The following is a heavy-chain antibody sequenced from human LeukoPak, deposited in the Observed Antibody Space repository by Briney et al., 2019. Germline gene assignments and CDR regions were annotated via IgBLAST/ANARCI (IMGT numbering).Heavy chain of an antibody. Sequence: SETLSLTCTVSGGSISSSSYSWGWIRQPPGKGLEWTGSVSHSGSINYDPSLKNRVTISVDTSKNQFSLKLSSVTAADTAVYYCWAIVTTIKLDFWGQGTLVTVSS. D-gene: IGHD5-12*01. CDR3: WAIVTTIKLDF. V-gene: IGHV4-39*01. CDR1: GGSISSSSYS. J-gene: IGHJ4*02. CDR2: VSHSGSI.